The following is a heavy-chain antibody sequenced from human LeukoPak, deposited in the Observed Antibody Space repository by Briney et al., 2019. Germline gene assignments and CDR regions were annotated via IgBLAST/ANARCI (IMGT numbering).Heavy chain of an antibody. Sequence: ASVKVSCKASGYTFTSYYMHWVRQAPGQGLEWMGIINPSGGSTSYAQKFQGRVTMTRDTSTSTVYMELSSLRSEDTAVYYCARDGRWSRIAAAGIIDYWGQGTLVTVSS. CDR2: INPSGGST. D-gene: IGHD6-13*01. CDR3: ARDGRWSRIAAAGIIDY. CDR1: GYTFTSYY. V-gene: IGHV1-46*01. J-gene: IGHJ4*02.